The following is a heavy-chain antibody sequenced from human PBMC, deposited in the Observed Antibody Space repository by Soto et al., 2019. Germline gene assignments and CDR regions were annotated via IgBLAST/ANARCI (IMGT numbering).Heavy chain of an antibody. Sequence: VKVSCKASGFTFTSSAVQWVRQARGQRLEWIGWIVVGSGNTNYAQKFQERVTITRDMSTSTAYMELSSLRSEDTAVYYCAALHYDILTGTGYYGMDVWGQGTTVTVSS. CDR2: IVVGSGNT. CDR3: AALHYDILTGTGYYGMDV. CDR1: GFTFTSSA. V-gene: IGHV1-58*01. D-gene: IGHD3-9*01. J-gene: IGHJ6*02.